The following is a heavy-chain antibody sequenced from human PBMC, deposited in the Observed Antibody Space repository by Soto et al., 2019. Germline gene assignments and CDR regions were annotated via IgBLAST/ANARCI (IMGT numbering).Heavy chain of an antibody. D-gene: IGHD3-10*01. CDR3: ATLRGLGVVSPYFDY. CDR1: GGSISSSSYY. Sequence: PSETLSLTCTVSGGSISSSSYYWAWIRQPPGKGLEWIGTTSYSGSTYYNPSLKSRVTIAVDTSKNQFSLKLRSVTAADTAVYFCATLRGLGVVSPYFDYWGQGLMVTVSS. J-gene: IGHJ4*02. CDR2: TSYSGST. V-gene: IGHV4-39*01.